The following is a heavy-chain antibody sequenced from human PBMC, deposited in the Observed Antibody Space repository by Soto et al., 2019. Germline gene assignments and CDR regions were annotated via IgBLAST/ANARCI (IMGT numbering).Heavy chain of an antibody. CDR3: AKARSGWCLRDY. CDR2: ISGSGGST. V-gene: IGHV3-23*01. Sequence: GSLRLSCAASGFTFNNYAMSWVRQAPGKGLEWVSAISGSGGSTYYADSVKGRLTISRDSSKNTLYLQMNSLRAEDTAIYYCAKARSGWCLRDYWGQGTLVTV. D-gene: IGHD6-19*01. J-gene: IGHJ4*02. CDR1: GFTFNNYA.